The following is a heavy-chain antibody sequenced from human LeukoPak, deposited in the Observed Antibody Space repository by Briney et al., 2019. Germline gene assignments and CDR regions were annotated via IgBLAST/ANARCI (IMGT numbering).Heavy chain of an antibody. J-gene: IGHJ4*02. CDR1: GFTFGDYA. V-gene: IGHV3-49*04. CDR3: TRGENTVDH. CDR2: IRSKAYGGTT. D-gene: IGHD1/OR15-1a*01. Sequence: GGSLRLSCTASGFTFGDYAMSWVRQAPGKGLEWVGFIRSKAYGGTTEYAASVKGRFTISRDDSKSFAYLQMNSLKTEDTAIYYCTRGENTVDHWGQGTLVTVSS.